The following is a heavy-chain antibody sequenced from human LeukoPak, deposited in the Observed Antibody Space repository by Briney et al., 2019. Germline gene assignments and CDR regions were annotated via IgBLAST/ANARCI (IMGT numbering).Heavy chain of an antibody. J-gene: IGHJ4*02. Sequence: GGSLRLSCAVSGFTVSSNDMSWVRQAPGKGLEWVSVIYSGGSTYYADSVKGRFTISRDNSKNTLYLQMNSLRAEDTAVYYCASGYCGGDCYSLDYWGQGTLVTVSS. CDR1: GFTVSSND. V-gene: IGHV3-53*01. CDR3: ASGYCGGDCYSLDY. CDR2: IYSGGST. D-gene: IGHD2-21*02.